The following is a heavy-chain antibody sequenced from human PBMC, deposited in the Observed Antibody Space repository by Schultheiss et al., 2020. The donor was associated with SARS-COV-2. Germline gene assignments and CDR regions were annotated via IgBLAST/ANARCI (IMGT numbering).Heavy chain of an antibody. CDR2: ISYDGSNK. D-gene: IGHD1-14*01. CDR3: TTGPYYMDV. CDR1: GFTFSSYS. V-gene: IGHV3-30*03. Sequence: GGSLRLSCAASGFTFSSYSMNWVRQAPGKGLEWVAVISYDGSNKYYADSVKGRFTISRDNAKNSLYLQMNSLKTEDTAVYYCTTGPYYMDVWGKGTTVTVSS. J-gene: IGHJ6*03.